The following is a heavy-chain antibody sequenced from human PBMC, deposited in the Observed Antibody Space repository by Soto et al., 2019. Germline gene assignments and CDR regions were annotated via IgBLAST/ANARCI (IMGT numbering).Heavy chain of an antibody. J-gene: IGHJ4*02. CDR1: GFTFSSYS. Sequence: GGSLRLSCAASGFTFSSYSMNWVRQAPGKGLEWVSSISSSSSYIYYADSVKGRFTISRDNAKNSLYLQMNSLRAEDTAVYYCARGKYSGYDSAFDYWGQGTLVTVSS. CDR2: ISSSSSYI. D-gene: IGHD5-12*01. V-gene: IGHV3-21*01. CDR3: ARGKYSGYDSAFDY.